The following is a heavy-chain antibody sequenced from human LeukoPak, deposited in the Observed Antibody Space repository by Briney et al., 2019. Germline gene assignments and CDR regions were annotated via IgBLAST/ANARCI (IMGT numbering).Heavy chain of an antibody. Sequence: GGSLRLSCAASGFTFSSYAMSWVRQAPGKGLEWVSAISGSGGSTYYADSVKGRFTISRDNSKNTLYLQMNSLRAEDTAVYYCAKVGHNWNSLWAYYYYYMDVWGKGTTVTVSS. CDR1: GFTFSSYA. CDR3: AKVGHNWNSLWAYYYYYMDV. V-gene: IGHV3-23*01. J-gene: IGHJ6*03. D-gene: IGHD1-7*01. CDR2: ISGSGGST.